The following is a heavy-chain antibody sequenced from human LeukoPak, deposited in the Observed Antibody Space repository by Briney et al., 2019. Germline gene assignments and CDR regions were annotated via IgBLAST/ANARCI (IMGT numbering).Heavy chain of an antibody. J-gene: IGHJ4*02. V-gene: IGHV3-11*01. CDR3: ANSVGVDFGGNSLDY. D-gene: IGHD4-23*01. Sequence: TGGSLRLSCAASGFTFTDYYMSWYRQAPGKGLEWLSSISTSGSTMYYADSVKGRFTISRDNSKNTLYLQMNSLRAEDTAVYYCANSVGVDFGGNSLDYWGQGTLVTVSS. CDR2: ISTSGSTM. CDR1: GFTFTDYY.